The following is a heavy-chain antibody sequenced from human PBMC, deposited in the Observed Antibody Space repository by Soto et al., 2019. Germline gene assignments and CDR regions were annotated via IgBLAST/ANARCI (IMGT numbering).Heavy chain of an antibody. CDR1: GGSISSGDYY. V-gene: IGHV4-30-4*01. CDR3: ARTVAVIVDHYYYYYYYGMDV. J-gene: IGHJ6*02. D-gene: IGHD3-22*01. CDR2: IYYSGST. Sequence: SLTCTVSGGSISSGDYYWSWIRQPPGKGLEWIGYIYYSGSTYYNPSLKSRVTISVDTSKNQFSLKLSSVTAADTAMYYCARTVAVIVDHYYYYYYYGMDVWGQGTTVTVSS.